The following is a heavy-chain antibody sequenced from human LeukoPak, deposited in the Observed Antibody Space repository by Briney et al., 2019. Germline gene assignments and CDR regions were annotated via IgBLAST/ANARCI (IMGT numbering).Heavy chain of an antibody. V-gene: IGHV3-15*01. Sequence: GGSLRLSCAASGFNFTNAWMTWVRQAPGKGLEWVGRIKSETDGGTIHYGAPVKGRFIISRDDSKNTVGLQMNSLKTEDTGVYYCTTSIVGTTAYWGQRTLVIVSS. CDR3: TTSIVGTTAY. CDR1: GFNFTNAW. J-gene: IGHJ4*02. D-gene: IGHD1-26*01. CDR2: IKSETDGGTI.